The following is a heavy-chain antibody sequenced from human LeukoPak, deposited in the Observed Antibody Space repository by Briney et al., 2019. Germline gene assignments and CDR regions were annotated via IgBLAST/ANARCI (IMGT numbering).Heavy chain of an antibody. V-gene: IGHV3-48*01. J-gene: IGHJ1*01. D-gene: IGHD3-22*01. Sequence: GGSLRLSCAASGFTSSSYSMNWVRQAPGKGLEWVSYISSSSSTIYYADSVKGRFTISRDNAKNSLYLQMNSLRAEDTAVYYCARDPYLYYYDIQHWGQGTLVTVSS. CDR2: ISSSSSTI. CDR1: GFTSSSYS. CDR3: ARDPYLYYYDIQH.